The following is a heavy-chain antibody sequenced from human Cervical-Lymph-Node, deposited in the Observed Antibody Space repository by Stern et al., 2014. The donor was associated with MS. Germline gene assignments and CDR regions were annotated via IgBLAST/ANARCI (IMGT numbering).Heavy chain of an antibody. CDR2: IRAYNGNT. J-gene: IGHJ4*02. CDR1: GYTFTSYG. Sequence: QLVQSGAEVKKPGASVKVSCKASGYTFTSYGISWVRQAPGQGLEWMGWIRAYNGNTNDAQKLQGRVTMTTDTSTSTAYMELRSLRSDDTAVDYCARDLRNDYVWGSYRLPLDYWGQGTLVTVSS. D-gene: IGHD3-16*02. V-gene: IGHV1-18*01. CDR3: ARDLRNDYVWGSYRLPLDY.